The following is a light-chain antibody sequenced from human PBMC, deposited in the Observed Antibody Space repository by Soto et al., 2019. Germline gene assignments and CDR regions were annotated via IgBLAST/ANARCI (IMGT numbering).Light chain of an antibody. CDR2: YDS. CDR1: NIGSKS. V-gene: IGLV3-21*04. J-gene: IGLJ2*01. Sequence: SYELTQPPSVSVAPGKTARITCGGNNIGSKSVHWYQQKPGQAPVLVIYYDSDRPSGIPERFSGSNSGNTATLTISRVEAGDEADYYCQVGDSSSVVVFGGGTKLTVL. CDR3: QVGDSSSVVV.